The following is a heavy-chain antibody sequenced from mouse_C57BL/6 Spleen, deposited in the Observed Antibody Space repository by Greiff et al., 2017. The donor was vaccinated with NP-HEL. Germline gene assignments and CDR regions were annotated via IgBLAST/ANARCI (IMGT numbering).Heavy chain of an antibody. Sequence: EVKLMESGAELVKPGASVKLSCTASGFNIKDYYMHWVKQRTEQGLEWIGRIDPEDGETKYAPKFQGKATITADTSSNTAYLQLSSLTSEDTAVYYCARPLFITTVVAFDYWGQGTTLTVSS. V-gene: IGHV14-2*01. CDR3: ARPLFITTVVAFDY. D-gene: IGHD1-1*01. J-gene: IGHJ2*01. CDR1: GFNIKDYY. CDR2: IDPEDGET.